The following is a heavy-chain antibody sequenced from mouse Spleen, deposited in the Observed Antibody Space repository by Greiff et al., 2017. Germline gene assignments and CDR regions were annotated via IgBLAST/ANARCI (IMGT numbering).Heavy chain of an antibody. V-gene: IGHV1-80*01. Sequence: QVQLQQSGAEVVKPGASVRISCKASGYTFSSRLTSWVKQSPGKGLEWIGQIYHGEGDITYNEDFRDKATLTADKSSSTAYMQLNSLMSEDSAVYYCARPTVVDGWFAYWGQGTLVTVSA. CDR1: GYTFSSRL. CDR3: ARPTVVDGWFAY. J-gene: IGHJ3*01. CDR2: IYHGEGDI. D-gene: IGHD1-1*01.